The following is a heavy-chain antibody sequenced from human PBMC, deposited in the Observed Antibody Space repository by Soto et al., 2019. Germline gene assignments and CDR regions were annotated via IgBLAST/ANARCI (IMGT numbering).Heavy chain of an antibody. Sequence: GGSLRLSCAVSGFTFSNYSINWVRQAPGKGLEWLSYISNNSSVKYYADSVKGRFTISRDRSKNTVSLQMDSLRAEDTAVYYCAKDRGIIVKAGDAFDVWGQGTKVTVSS. J-gene: IGHJ3*01. CDR2: ISNNSSVK. D-gene: IGHD3-16*02. CDR1: GFTFSNYS. V-gene: IGHV3-48*01. CDR3: AKDRGIIVKAGDAFDV.